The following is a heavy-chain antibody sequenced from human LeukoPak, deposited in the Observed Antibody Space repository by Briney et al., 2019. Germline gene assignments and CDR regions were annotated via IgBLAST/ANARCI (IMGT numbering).Heavy chain of an antibody. V-gene: IGHV3-48*01. CDR2: ISSTGGTI. CDR3: ARLDLWLAYDY. Sequence: GGSLRLSCAASGFTFSSNSMNWVRQAPGKGLEWVSYISSTGGTIYYADSMKGRFTISRDNSKNTLYLQMNSLRAEDTAVYYCARLDLWLAYDYWGQGTLVTVSS. D-gene: IGHD6-19*01. CDR1: GFTFSSNS. J-gene: IGHJ4*02.